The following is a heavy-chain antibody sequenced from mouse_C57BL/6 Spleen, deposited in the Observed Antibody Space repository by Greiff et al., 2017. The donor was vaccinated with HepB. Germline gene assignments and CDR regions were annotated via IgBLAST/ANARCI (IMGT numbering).Heavy chain of an antibody. Sequence: EVQVVESGGGLVKPGGSLKLSCAASGFTFSDYGMHWVRQAPEKGLEWVAYISSGSSTIYYADTVKGRFTISRDNAKNTLFLQMTSLRSEDTAMYYCARCYYGRGGFMDYWGQGTSVTVSS. J-gene: IGHJ4*01. D-gene: IGHD1-1*01. V-gene: IGHV5-17*01. CDR3: ARCYYGRGGFMDY. CDR2: ISSGSSTI. CDR1: GFTFSDYG.